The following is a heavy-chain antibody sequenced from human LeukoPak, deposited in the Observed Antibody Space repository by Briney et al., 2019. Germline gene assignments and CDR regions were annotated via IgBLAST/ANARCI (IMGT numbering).Heavy chain of an antibody. V-gene: IGHV1-8*01. CDR3: ARGTKGHSSGWYWREEVGYYFDY. Sequence: ASVKVSCKASGYTFTSYDINWVRQATGQGLEWMGWMNPNSGNTGYAQKFQGRVTMTRNASISTAYMELSSLRSEDTAVYYCARGTKGHSSGWYWREEVGYYFDYWGQGTLVTVSS. CDR1: GYTFTSYD. J-gene: IGHJ4*02. D-gene: IGHD6-19*01. CDR2: MNPNSGNT.